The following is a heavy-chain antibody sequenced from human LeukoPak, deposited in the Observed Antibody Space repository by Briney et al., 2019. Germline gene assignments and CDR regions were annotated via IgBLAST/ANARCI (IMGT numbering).Heavy chain of an antibody. J-gene: IGHJ4*02. Sequence: KPSETLSLTCAVYGGSFSGYYWSWIRQPPGKGLEWIGEINHSGSTNYNPSLKSRVTISVDTPKNQFSLKLSSVTAADTAVYYCARVHYSSSWYLHRSNYFDYWGQGTLVTVSS. CDR2: INHSGST. V-gene: IGHV4-34*01. CDR3: ARVHYSSSWYLHRSNYFDY. CDR1: GGSFSGYY. D-gene: IGHD6-13*01.